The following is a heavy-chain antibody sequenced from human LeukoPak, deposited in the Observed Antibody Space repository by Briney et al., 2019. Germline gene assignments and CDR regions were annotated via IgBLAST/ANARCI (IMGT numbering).Heavy chain of an antibody. CDR1: GFAFSNYF. J-gene: IGHJ6*02. V-gene: IGHV3-11*01. CDR2: ISNSGGNI. D-gene: IGHD4-17*01. CDR3: AREYADYRHYGMDV. Sequence: GGSLRLSCTASGFAFSNYFMNWMRQAPGKGLEWVAYISNSGGNIHYADSVKGRFTVFRDNAKNPLYLQMNSLRGDDTAMYFCAREYADYRHYGMDVWGQGTTVAVSS.